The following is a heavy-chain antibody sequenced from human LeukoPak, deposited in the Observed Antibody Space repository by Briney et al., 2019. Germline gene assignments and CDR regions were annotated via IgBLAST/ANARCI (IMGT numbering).Heavy chain of an antibody. CDR1: GGSISSYY. CDR2: IHYTGST. D-gene: IGHD5-18*01. V-gene: IGHV4-59*08. Sequence: SETLSLTCTVSGGSISSYYWSWIRQPPGKGLEWIGYIHYTGSTNYSPSLNNRVTLSLDTSKNQFSLRLTSVTAADTAVYYCARSRGYSYGTTFLDYWGQGTLVTVSS. CDR3: ARSRGYSYGTTFLDY. J-gene: IGHJ4*02.